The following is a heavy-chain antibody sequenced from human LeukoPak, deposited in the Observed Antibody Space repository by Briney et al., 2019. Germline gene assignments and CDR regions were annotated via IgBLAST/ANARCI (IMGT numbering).Heavy chain of an antibody. J-gene: IGHJ6*03. CDR3: VKDPLYYYYMDV. CDR2: IGGSGGST. V-gene: IGHV3-23*01. CDR1: GFTFSSYA. Sequence: PGGSLRLSCAASGFTFSSYAMSWVRQAPGKGLEWVSAIGGSGGSTYYADSVKGRFTISRDNSKNTLYLQMNSLRAEDTAVYYCVKDPLYYYYMDVWGKGTTVTVSS.